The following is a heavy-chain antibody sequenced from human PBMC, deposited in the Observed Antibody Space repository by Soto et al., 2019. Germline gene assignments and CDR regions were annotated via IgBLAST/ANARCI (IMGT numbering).Heavy chain of an antibody. CDR2: IYYSGST. D-gene: IGHD5-18*01. V-gene: IGHV4-61*01. J-gene: IGHJ5*02. CDR3: ASEVDTAMANWFDP. Sequence: PSETLSLTCTVSGGSVSSGSYYWSWIRQPPGKGLEWIGYIYYSGSTNYNPSLKSRVTISVDTSKNQFSLKLSSVTAADTAVYYCASEVDTAMANWFDPWGQGTLVTVSS. CDR1: GGSVSSGSYY.